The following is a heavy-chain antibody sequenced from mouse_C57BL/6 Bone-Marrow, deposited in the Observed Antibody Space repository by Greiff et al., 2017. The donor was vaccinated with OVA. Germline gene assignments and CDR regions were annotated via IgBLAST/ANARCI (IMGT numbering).Heavy chain of an antibody. D-gene: IGHD4-1*01. CDR2: ISYDGSN. Sequence: EVQRVESGPGLVKPSQSLSLTCSVTGYSITSGYYWNWIRQFPGNKLEWMGYISYDGSNNYNPSLKNRISITRDTSKNQFFLKLNSVTTEDTATYYCALTANFDYWGQGTTLTVSS. CDR1: GYSITSGYY. J-gene: IGHJ2*01. V-gene: IGHV3-6*01. CDR3: ALTANFDY.